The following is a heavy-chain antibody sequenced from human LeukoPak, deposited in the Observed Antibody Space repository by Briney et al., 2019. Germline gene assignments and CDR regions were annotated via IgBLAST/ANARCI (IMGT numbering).Heavy chain of an antibody. CDR2: IDSTSTYI. CDR3: ARDSLVGSTTPVFDY. D-gene: IGHD1-26*01. J-gene: IGHJ4*02. V-gene: IGHV3-21*04. Sequence: GGSLRLSCAASRFTLSTYSMNWVRQAPGKGLEWVSSIDSTSTYIYYADSVKGRFTISRDKAKNSLYLQMDSLRAEDTAVYYCARDSLVGSTTPVFDYWGQGTLVTVSS. CDR1: RFTLSTYS.